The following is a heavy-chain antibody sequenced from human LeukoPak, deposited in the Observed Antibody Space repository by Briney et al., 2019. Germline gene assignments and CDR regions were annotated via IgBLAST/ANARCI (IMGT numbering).Heavy chain of an antibody. CDR3: ARGRIAAAGIAGWFDP. CDR1: GGSFSGNY. J-gene: IGHJ5*02. D-gene: IGHD6-13*01. CDR2: INHSGST. Sequence: SETLSVTCAVYGGSFSGNYWSCIRQPPGKGLEWIGEINHSGSTNYNPSLKSRVTISVDTSKNQFSLKLSSVTGADTAVYYCARGRIAAAGIAGWFDPWGQGTLVTVSS. V-gene: IGHV4-34*01.